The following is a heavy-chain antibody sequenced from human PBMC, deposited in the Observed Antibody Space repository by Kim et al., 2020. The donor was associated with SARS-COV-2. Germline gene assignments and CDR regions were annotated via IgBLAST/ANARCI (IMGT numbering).Heavy chain of an antibody. CDR2: ISYIGST. D-gene: IGHD3-22*01. Sequence: SETLSLTCTVSGGSVGSGGYYWNWLRQHPGRGLEWIGFISYIGSTHYNPSLKSRVTMSIDMSTNQFSLNLSSVTAADTAVYYCARGPYYSDNSGYYEVDYWGQGTLVTISS. CDR1: GGSVGSGGYY. V-gene: IGHV4-31*03. J-gene: IGHJ4*02. CDR3: ARGPYYSDNSGYYEVDY.